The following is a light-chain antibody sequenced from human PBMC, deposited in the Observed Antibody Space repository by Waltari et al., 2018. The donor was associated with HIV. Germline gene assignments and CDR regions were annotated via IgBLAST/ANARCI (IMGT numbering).Light chain of an antibody. Sequence: QSVLTQPPSTSGTPGQRVTISCSGSSSNIGSNYIYWYRQVTGTTPKLLMYTNTRRPSGVPDRFAGSRSGTSASLAISGLRSGDEADYYCAAWDDSLNGWVFGGGTKLTVL. CDR1: SSNIGSNY. V-gene: IGLV1-47*01. CDR2: TNT. J-gene: IGLJ3*02. CDR3: AAWDDSLNGWV.